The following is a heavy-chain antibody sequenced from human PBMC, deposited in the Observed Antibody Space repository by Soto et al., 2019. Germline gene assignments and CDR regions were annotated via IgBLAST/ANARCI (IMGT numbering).Heavy chain of an antibody. CDR1: GFAFSSYG. D-gene: IGHD5-18*01. J-gene: IGHJ4*02. CDR2: ISYDGSLQ. V-gene: IGHV3-30*03. CDR3: VSDRGYGHASVPYS. Sequence: QAQLVESGGGVVQPGRSLRLSFAASGFAFSSYGMHWVRQAPGTGLGWGAVISYDGSLQHYADSVKGRFTISRENTKNMVLLQISSLRAEDTAVYYCVSDRGYGHASVPYSWGQGTLVSVSS.